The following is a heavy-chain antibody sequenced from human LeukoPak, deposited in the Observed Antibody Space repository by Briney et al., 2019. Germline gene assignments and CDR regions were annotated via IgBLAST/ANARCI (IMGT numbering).Heavy chain of an antibody. CDR2: INTDGTYT. CDR1: GFTFSSYS. V-gene: IGHV3-74*01. Sequence: GGSLRLSCAASGFTFSSYSMNWVRQAPGKGLVWVSRINTDGTYTSYADSVKGRFTISRDNAQNTLFLQMTSLGVEDTAVYYCAKDMTGPDDSWGPGTLVTVSS. J-gene: IGHJ4*02. CDR3: AKDMTGPDDS. D-gene: IGHD3-16*01.